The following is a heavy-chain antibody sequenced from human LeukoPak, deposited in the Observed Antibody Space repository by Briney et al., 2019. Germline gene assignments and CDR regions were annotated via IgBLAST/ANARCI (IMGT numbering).Heavy chain of an antibody. D-gene: IGHD1-14*01. Sequence: GGSLRLSCAASGFTFSSYAMSWVRQAPGKGLEWVSAISGSGGSTYYADSVRGRFTISRDNSKNTLYLQMNSLRAEDTAVYYCAKKNYVVYTPIDYWGQGTLVTVSS. V-gene: IGHV3-23*01. CDR2: ISGSGGST. CDR1: GFTFSSYA. CDR3: AKKNYVVYTPIDY. J-gene: IGHJ4*02.